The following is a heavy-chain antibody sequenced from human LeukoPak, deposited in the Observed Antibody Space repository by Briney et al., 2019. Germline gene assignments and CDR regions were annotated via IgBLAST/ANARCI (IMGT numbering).Heavy chain of an antibody. V-gene: IGHV3-7*04. D-gene: IGHD2-15*01. CDR3: ARDQTIVVVPAALGYCSGGSCYGRYYYYGMDV. J-gene: IGHJ6*02. CDR1: GFTFSKFW. Sequence: PGGSLRLSCAASGFTFSKFWMIWVRQAPGKGLEWVANIKQDGSEKYYVDSVKGRFTISRDNAKNSLYLQMNSLRAEDTAVYYCARDQTIVVVPAALGYCSGGSCYGRYYYYGMDVWGQGTTVTVSS. CDR2: IKQDGSEK.